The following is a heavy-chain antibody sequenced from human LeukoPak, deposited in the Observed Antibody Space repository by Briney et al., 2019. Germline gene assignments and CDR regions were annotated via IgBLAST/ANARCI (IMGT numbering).Heavy chain of an antibody. J-gene: IGHJ4*02. Sequence: PSETLSLTCTVSGGTISSYYWSWIRQPTGKGLEWIGYIYYSGSTNYNPSLKSRVTISVDTSKNQFSLKLSSVTAADTAVYYCARCAWGTGYYSDYWGQGTLVTVSS. CDR3: ARCAWGTGYYSDY. D-gene: IGHD3-16*01. CDR1: GGTISSYY. V-gene: IGHV4-59*01. CDR2: IYYSGST.